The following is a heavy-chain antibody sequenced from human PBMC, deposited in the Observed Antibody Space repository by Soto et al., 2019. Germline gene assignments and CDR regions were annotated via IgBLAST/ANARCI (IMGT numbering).Heavy chain of an antibody. CDR1: GFTFSSYW. CDR2: IKQDGSEK. V-gene: IGHV3-7*03. D-gene: IGHD3-3*01. CDR3: ARAPTTYDFWSGYSFGGVEY. J-gene: IGHJ4*02. Sequence: PGGSLRLSCAASGFTFSSYWMSWVRQAPGKGLEWVANIKQDGSEKYYVDSVKGRFTISRDNAKNSLYLQMNSLRAEDTAVYYCARAPTTYDFWSGYSFGGVEYWGQGTLVTVSS.